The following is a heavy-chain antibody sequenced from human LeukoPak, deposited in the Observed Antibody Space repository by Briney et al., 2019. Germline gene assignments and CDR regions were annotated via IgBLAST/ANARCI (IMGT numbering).Heavy chain of an antibody. D-gene: IGHD3-22*01. Sequence: GGSLRLSCAASGFTFSSYSMNWVRQAPGKGLEWVSYISSSGGTIYYADSVKGRFTISRDNAKNSLYLQTNSLRAEDTALYHCARRGYYYDSSGYPYDAFDIWGQGTMVTVSS. J-gene: IGHJ3*02. V-gene: IGHV3-48*04. CDR2: ISSSGGTI. CDR3: ARRGYYYDSSGYPYDAFDI. CDR1: GFTFSSYS.